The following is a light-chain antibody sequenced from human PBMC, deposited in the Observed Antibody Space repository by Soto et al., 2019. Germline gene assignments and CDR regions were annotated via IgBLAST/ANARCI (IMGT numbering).Light chain of an antibody. CDR2: DAS. V-gene: IGKV3-11*01. CDR1: QSVDSH. J-gene: IGKJ4*01. Sequence: EIVLTQSPPTLSSSPGERVTLSCRASQSVDSHFTWYQQKPGKAPRLLIYDASNRAAGIPARFSGSGSWTDFTFTISSLEPEDVAVYFYQQRTNWRLTFGGGTKVEIK. CDR3: QQRTNWRLT.